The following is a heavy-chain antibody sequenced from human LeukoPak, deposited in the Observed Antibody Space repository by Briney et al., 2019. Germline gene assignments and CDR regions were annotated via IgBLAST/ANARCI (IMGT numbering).Heavy chain of an antibody. D-gene: IGHD3-22*01. J-gene: IGHJ1*01. V-gene: IGHV4-39*01. CDR3: SVRRYYFDNSGYYHAEYFQH. CDR1: GGSISSTSYY. Sequence: KSSETLSLTCTVSGGSISSTSYYWGWIRRPPGKGLEWIGSIYYSGRAYYNPSLRNRATISVDTSKNQFSLKLYSVTAADTAVYYCSVRRYYFDNSGYYHAEYFQHWGQGTLVTVSS. CDR2: IYYSGRA.